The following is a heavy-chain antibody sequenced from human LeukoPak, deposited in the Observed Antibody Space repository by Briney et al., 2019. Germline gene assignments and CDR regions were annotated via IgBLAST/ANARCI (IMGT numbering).Heavy chain of an antibody. Sequence: GASVKVSCKASGYTFTSYDINWVRQATGQGLAWMGWMNPNSGNTGYAQQFQGRVTMIRNTSISTAYMELSSLRSEDTAVYYCARAPLYYDILTGYERYYYYYYMDVWGKGTTVTVSS. J-gene: IGHJ6*03. V-gene: IGHV1-8*01. CDR1: GYTFTSYD. CDR3: ARAPLYYDILTGYERYYYYYYMDV. D-gene: IGHD3-9*01. CDR2: MNPNSGNT.